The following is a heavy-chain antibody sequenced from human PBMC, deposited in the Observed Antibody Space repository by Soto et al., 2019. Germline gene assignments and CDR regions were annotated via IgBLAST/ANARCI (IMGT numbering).Heavy chain of an antibody. D-gene: IGHD3-3*01. Sequence: GASVKVSCKASGGTFSSYAISWVRQAPGQGLEWMGGIIPIFGTANYAQKFQGRVTITADESTSTAYMELSSLRSEDTAVYYCARMYYDLWSGYRSYYYYGMDVWGQGTTVTVSS. V-gene: IGHV1-69*13. CDR2: IIPIFGTA. J-gene: IGHJ6*02. CDR3: ARMYYDLWSGYRSYYYYGMDV. CDR1: GGTFSSYA.